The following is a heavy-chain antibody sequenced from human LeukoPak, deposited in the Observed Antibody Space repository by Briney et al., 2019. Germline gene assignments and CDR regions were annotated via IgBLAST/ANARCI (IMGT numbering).Heavy chain of an antibody. CDR3: AREVSPMAYYHMDV. V-gene: IGHV3-9*01. CDR1: GFTFEDYV. CDR2: ISWNSGSI. Sequence: QPGRSLRLSCAAFGFTFEDYVMHWARQAPGKGPEWVSGISWNSGSIAYAASVKGRFTISRDNAKNSLYLQLNSLRPEDTALYYCAREVSPMAYYHMDVWGKGTTVTVSS. J-gene: IGHJ6*03. D-gene: IGHD3-10*01.